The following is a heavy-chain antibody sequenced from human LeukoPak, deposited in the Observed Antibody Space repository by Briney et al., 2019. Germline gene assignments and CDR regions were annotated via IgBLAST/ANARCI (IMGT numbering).Heavy chain of an antibody. D-gene: IGHD4-17*01. Sequence: GGSLRLSCAASGFTLGNYWMHWVRQASGKGLVWVSRGDGDGSHSTYADSVKGRFTISRVNAKNTLYLQMNSLTGEDTAVYYCAYSDHFDNWGQGTLVTVSS. V-gene: IGHV3-74*03. J-gene: IGHJ4*02. CDR1: GFTLGNYW. CDR2: GDGDGSHS. CDR3: AYSDHFDN.